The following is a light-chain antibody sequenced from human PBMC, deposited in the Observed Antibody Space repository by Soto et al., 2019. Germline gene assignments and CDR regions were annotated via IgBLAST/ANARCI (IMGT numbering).Light chain of an antibody. CDR2: GAS. CDR1: QSVSIN. CDR3: QQHNNWPPWT. J-gene: IGKJ1*01. Sequence: EIVMTQSPATLSVSPGERGTLSCRASQSVSINLAWYQQEPGQAPRLLMYGASTRATGIPDRFSGSGSGTDFTLTISSLQSEDFALYYCQQHNNWPPWTFGQGTKVEIK. V-gene: IGKV3-15*01.